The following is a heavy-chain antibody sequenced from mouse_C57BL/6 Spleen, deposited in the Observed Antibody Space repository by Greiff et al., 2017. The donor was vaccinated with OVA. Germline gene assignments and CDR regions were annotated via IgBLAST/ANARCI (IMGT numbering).Heavy chain of an antibody. Sequence: VQLQQPGAELVKPGASVKLSCKASGYTFTSYWMHWVKQRPGQGLEWIGMIHPNSGSTNYNEKFKSKATLTVDKSSSTAYMQLSSLTSEDSAVYYCAYYYGSSYYYAMDYWGQGTSVTVSS. CDR2: IHPNSGST. V-gene: IGHV1-64*01. CDR1: GYTFTSYW. D-gene: IGHD1-1*01. J-gene: IGHJ4*01. CDR3: AYYYGSSYYYAMDY.